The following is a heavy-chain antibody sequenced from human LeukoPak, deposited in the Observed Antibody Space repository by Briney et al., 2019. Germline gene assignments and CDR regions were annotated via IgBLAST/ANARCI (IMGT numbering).Heavy chain of an antibody. V-gene: IGHV4-4*07. CDR2: IYTSGST. CDR1: GGSISSYY. Sequence: PSETLSLTCTVSGGSISSYYWSWIRQPAGKGLEWSGRIYTSGSTNYNPSLKSRVTMSVDTSMNQFSLKLSSVTPADTAVYYCARLVELVGYFDYWGQGTLVTVSS. J-gene: IGHJ4*02. D-gene: IGHD2-15*01. CDR3: ARLVELVGYFDY.